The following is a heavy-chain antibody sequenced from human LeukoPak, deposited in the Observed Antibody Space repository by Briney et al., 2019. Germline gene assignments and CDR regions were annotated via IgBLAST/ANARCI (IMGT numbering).Heavy chain of an antibody. CDR3: ASSRTTRSGSYYNPYYFDY. V-gene: IGHV3-74*01. J-gene: IGHJ4*02. CDR1: GFTFSSYW. D-gene: IGHD3-10*01. CDR2: INSDGSST. Sequence: GGSLRLSCAASGFTFSSYWMHWVRQAPGKGLVWVSRINSDGSSTSYADSVKGRFTISRDNARNTLYLQMNSLRAEDTAVYYCASSRTTRSGSYYNPYYFDYWGQGTLVTVSS.